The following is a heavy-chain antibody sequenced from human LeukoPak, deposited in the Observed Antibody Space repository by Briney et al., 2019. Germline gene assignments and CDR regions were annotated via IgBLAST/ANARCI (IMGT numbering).Heavy chain of an antibody. CDR1: GFIFSDYY. V-gene: IGHV3-11*04. CDR2: ISSSGSTI. Sequence: GGSLRLSCAASGFIFSDYYMTWIRQAPGKGLEWVSYISSSGSTIYYADSVKGRFTISRDNAKNSLYLQMNSLRAEDTAVYYCARDSSGYFHWFDPWGQGTLVTVSS. CDR3: ARDSSGYFHWFDP. D-gene: IGHD3-22*01. J-gene: IGHJ5*02.